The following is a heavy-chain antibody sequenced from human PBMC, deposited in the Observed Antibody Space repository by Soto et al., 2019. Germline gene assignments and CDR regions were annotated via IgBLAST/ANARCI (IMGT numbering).Heavy chain of an antibody. D-gene: IGHD1-26*01. J-gene: IGHJ6*03. CDR2: IYYSGST. V-gene: IGHV4-39*01. CDR3: AARTSGIVDLNYYYYMDV. Sequence: SETLSLTCTVSGGSISSSSYYWGWIRQPPGKGLEWIGSIYYSGSTYYNPSLKSRVTISVDTSKNQFSLKLSSVTAADTAVYYCAARTSGIVDLNYYYYMDVWGKGTTVTVSS. CDR1: GGSISSSSYY.